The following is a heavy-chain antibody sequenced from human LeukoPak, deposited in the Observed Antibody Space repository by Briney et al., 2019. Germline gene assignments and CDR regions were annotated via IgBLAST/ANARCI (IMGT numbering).Heavy chain of an antibody. J-gene: IGHJ4*02. D-gene: IGHD3-3*01. CDR2: ISSSGSTI. V-gene: IGHV3-11*01. Sequence: GGSLRLSCAASGFTFSDYYMGWIRQAPGKGLEWVSYISSSGSTIYYADSVKGRFTISRDNAKNSLYLQMNSLRAEDTAVYYCARFTIFGVVGFDNWGQGTLVTVSS. CDR1: GFTFSDYY. CDR3: ARFTIFGVVGFDN.